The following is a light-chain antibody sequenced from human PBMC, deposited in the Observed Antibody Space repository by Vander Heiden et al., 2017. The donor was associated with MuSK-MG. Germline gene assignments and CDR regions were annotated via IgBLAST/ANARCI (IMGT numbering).Light chain of an antibody. J-gene: IGLJ2*01. Sequence: QSVLTQPPSVSGAPGQRVTISCTGRSSNIGAGYDVHWYQQLPGTAPKLLIYGNSNRPSGVPDRFSGSKSGASASPATTGLQAEDEADDYCQSYDSSLSGSVVFGGGTKLTVL. CDR1: SSNIGAGYD. CDR2: GNS. CDR3: QSYDSSLSGSVV. V-gene: IGLV1-40*01.